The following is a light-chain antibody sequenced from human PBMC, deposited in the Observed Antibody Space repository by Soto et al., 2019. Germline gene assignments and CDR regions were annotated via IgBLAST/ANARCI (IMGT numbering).Light chain of an antibody. Sequence: QSVLTQPPSASGSPGQSVTISCTGTSSDVGGYNYVSWYQQHPGKAPKLMIYEVSKQPSGVPDRFSGSKSGNTASLTVSGLQAEDEADYYCSSYEGSNTFVFGTGTRSPS. CDR2: EVS. J-gene: IGLJ1*01. CDR1: SSDVGGYNY. CDR3: SSYEGSNTFV. V-gene: IGLV2-8*01.